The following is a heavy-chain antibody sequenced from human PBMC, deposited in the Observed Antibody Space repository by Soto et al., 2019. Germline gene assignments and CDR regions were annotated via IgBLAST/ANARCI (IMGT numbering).Heavy chain of an antibody. CDR3: ARDQYSGYDHPHYMDV. CDR2: IYYSGST. V-gene: IGHV4-61*01. Sequence: SETLSLTCTVSGDSISSSSYYWGWIRQPPGKGLEWIGYIYYSGSTNYNPSLKSRVTISVDTSKNQFSLKLSSVTAADTAVYYCARDQYSGYDHPHYMDVWGKGTTVTVSS. CDR1: GDSISSSSYY. D-gene: IGHD5-12*01. J-gene: IGHJ6*03.